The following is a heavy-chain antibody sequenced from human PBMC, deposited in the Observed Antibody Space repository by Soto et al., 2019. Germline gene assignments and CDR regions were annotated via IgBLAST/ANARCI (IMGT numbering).Heavy chain of an antibody. CDR3: ARPRTYCGGDCTGWFDP. CDR2: IYYSGST. CDR1: GGSISSSSYY. D-gene: IGHD2-21*02. J-gene: IGHJ5*02. Sequence: QLQLQESGPGLVKPSETLSLTCTVSGGSISSSSYYWGWIRQPPGKGLEWIGSIYYSGSTYCNPSRKSRVTISVDTSKNQFSLKLSSVTAADTAVYYCARPRTYCGGDCTGWFDPWGQGTLVTVSS. V-gene: IGHV4-39*01.